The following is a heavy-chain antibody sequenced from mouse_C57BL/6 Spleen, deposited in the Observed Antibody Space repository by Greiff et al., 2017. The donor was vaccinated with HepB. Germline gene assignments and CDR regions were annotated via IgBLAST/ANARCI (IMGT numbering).Heavy chain of an antibody. CDR3: ARVWDYAFAY. D-gene: IGHD2-4*01. Sequence: QVQLQQSGAELVKPGASVKLSCKASGYTFTSYWMHWVKQRPGQGLEWIGMIHPNSGSTNYNEKFKSKATLTVDKSSSTAYMQLSSLTSEDSAVYYCARVWDYAFAYWGQGTLVTVSA. CDR2: IHPNSGST. J-gene: IGHJ3*01. CDR1: GYTFTSYW. V-gene: IGHV1-64*01.